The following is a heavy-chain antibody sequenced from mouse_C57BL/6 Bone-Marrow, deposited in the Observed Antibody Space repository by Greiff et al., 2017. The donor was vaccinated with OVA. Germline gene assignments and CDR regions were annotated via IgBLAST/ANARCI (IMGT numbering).Heavy chain of an antibody. CDR1: GYTFTSYD. Sequence: QVHVKQSGPELVKPGASVKLSCKASGYTFTSYDINWVKQRPGQGLEWIGWIYPRDGSTKYNEKFKGKAKLTVDTSSSTAYMELHSLTSEDSAVYFCARGEDYYGSSYQGFAYWGQGTLVTVSA. CDR3: ARGEDYYGSSYQGFAY. CDR2: IYPRDGST. D-gene: IGHD1-1*01. J-gene: IGHJ3*01. V-gene: IGHV1-85*01.